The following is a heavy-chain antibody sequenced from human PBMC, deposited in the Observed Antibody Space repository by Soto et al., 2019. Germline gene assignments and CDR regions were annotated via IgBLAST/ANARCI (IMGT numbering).Heavy chain of an antibody. V-gene: IGHV4-39*01. CDR3: ARRPSYYYDSSGFDPFDY. D-gene: IGHD3-22*01. Sequence: SETLSLTCSVSGGSISSKNYYWGWIRQPPGKGLEWIGIIYYSGTTYYNPSLKSRVIISVDTSKNQFSLKLSSVTAADTAVYYCARRPSYYYDSSGFDPFDYWGQGTLVTVYS. J-gene: IGHJ4*02. CDR2: IYYSGTT. CDR1: GGSISSKNYY.